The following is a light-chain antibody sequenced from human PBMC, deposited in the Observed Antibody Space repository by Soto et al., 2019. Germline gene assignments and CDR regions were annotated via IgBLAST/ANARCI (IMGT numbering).Light chain of an antibody. V-gene: IGLV2-14*01. CDR1: SSDVGAYNY. J-gene: IGLJ1*01. CDR2: GVT. CDR3: SSYSTSFFYV. Sequence: QSVLTQPASVSGSPGQSITISRTGTSSDVGAYNYVSWYQQHPGEAPKLIIYGVTNRPSGVSYRFSGSKSDYTASLTISGLQAEDEADYYGSSYSTSFFYVFGTGTKVTVL.